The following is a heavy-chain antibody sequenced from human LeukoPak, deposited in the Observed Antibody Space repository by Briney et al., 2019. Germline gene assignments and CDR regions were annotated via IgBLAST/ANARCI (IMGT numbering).Heavy chain of an antibody. J-gene: IGHJ4*02. CDR1: GVSFSGYY. CDR2: INHSGST. D-gene: IGHD3-16*01. Sequence: ASETLSLTCAVYGVSFSGYYWSWIRQPPGKGLEWIGEINHSGSTNYNPSLKSRVTISVDTSKNQFSLKLSSVTAADTAVYYCARGVGGPWGQGTLVTVSS. V-gene: IGHV4-34*01. CDR3: ARGVGGP.